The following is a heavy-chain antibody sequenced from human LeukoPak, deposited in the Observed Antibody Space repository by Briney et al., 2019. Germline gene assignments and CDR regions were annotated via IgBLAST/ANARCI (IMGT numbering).Heavy chain of an antibody. J-gene: IGHJ5*02. CDR2: INHSGST. D-gene: IGHD2-2*01. Sequence: SETLSLTCAVYGGSFSGYYWSWIRQPPGKGLEWIGEINHSGSTNYNPSLKSRVTMSVDTSKNQFSLKLSSVTAADTAVYYCARRTILYCSSTSCSGNWFDPWGQGTLVTVSS. V-gene: IGHV4-34*01. CDR1: GGSFSGYY. CDR3: ARRTILYCSSTSCSGNWFDP.